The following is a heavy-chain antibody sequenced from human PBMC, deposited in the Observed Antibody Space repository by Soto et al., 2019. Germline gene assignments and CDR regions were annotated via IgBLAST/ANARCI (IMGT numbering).Heavy chain of an antibody. D-gene: IGHD6-19*01. CDR2: ISWSGNNV. CDR1: GFTFDDYT. CDR3: VKGLNIDYNSAWLYFDY. J-gene: IGHJ4*02. V-gene: IGHV3-9*01. Sequence: GGSLRLSCAASGFTFDDYTMHWVRQTPGKGLEWVSSISWSGNNVDYRDSVKGRFTISRDNAKNSLYLHMNSLRVEDTALYYCVKGLNIDYNSAWLYFDYWGQGTLVTVSS.